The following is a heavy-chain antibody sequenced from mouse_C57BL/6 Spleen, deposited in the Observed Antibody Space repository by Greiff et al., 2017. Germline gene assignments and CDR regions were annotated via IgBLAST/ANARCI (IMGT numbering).Heavy chain of an antibody. J-gene: IGHJ2*01. CDR3: ARHGTVVAYYFDY. CDR1: GFTFSSYG. Sequence: EVKVVESGGDLVKPGGSLKLSCAASGFTFSSYGMSWVRQTPDKRLEWVATISSGGSYTYYPDSVKGRFTISRDNAKNTLYLQMSSLKSEDTAMYYCARHGTVVAYYFDYWGQGTTLTVSS. D-gene: IGHD1-1*01. V-gene: IGHV5-6*01. CDR2: ISSGGSYT.